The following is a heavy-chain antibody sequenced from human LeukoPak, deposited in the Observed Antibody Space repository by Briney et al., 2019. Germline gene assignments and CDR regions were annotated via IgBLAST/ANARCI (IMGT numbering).Heavy chain of an antibody. V-gene: IGHV3-33*08. J-gene: IGHJ4*02. CDR2: IWYDGSNK. Sequence: PGGSLRLSCAASGFTFSSYGMHWVRQAPGKGLEWVAVIWYDGSNKYYADSVKGRFTISRDNSKNTLYLQMNSLRAEDTAVYYCARDRRTYSSGCFDYWGQGTLVTVSS. CDR1: GFTFSSYG. CDR3: ARDRRTYSSGCFDY. D-gene: IGHD6-19*01.